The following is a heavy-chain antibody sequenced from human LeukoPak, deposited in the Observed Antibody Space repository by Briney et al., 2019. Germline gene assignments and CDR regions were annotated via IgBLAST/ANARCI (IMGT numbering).Heavy chain of an antibody. CDR3: ARGGGRQQLVHYYYYGIDV. CDR1: GGSISSYY. V-gene: IGHV4-59*08. CDR2: IYYSGST. Sequence: SETLSLTCTVSGGSISSYYWSWIRQPPGKGLEWIGYIYYSGSTNYNPSLKSRVTISVDTSKNQFSLKLSSVTAADTAVYYCARGGGRQQLVHYYYYGIDVWGQGTTVTVSS. D-gene: IGHD6-13*01. J-gene: IGHJ6*02.